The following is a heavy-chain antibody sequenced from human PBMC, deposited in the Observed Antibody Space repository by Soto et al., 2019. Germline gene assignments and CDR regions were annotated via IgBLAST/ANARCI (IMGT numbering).Heavy chain of an antibody. D-gene: IGHD3-22*01. Sequence: SETLSLTCAVYGGSFSGYYWSWIRQPPGKGLEWIGEINHSGSTNYNPSLKSRVTISVDTSKNQFSLKLSSVTAADTAVYYCARDGLYYYDSSGYPSVGMDVWGQGTTVTVSS. V-gene: IGHV4-34*01. CDR3: ARDGLYYYDSSGYPSVGMDV. CDR1: GGSFSGYY. J-gene: IGHJ6*02. CDR2: INHSGST.